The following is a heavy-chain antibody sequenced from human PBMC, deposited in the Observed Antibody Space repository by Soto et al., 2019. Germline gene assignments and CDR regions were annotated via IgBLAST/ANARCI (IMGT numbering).Heavy chain of an antibody. CDR1: GDTFTDYY. CDR2: VNLSGGHT. V-gene: IGHV1-46*04. CDR3: ARGGHVVVVTAALDY. J-gene: IGHJ4*02. Sequence: QVQLVQSGAEVKKPGASVKVSCKASGDTFTDYYIHCVRQAPGQGLEWTGTVNLSGGHTTHAQHLLGRVTMTRDTSASTLYMELTSLTSEDTAVYYCARGGHVVVVTAALDYWGQGTLVTVSS. D-gene: IGHD2-21*02.